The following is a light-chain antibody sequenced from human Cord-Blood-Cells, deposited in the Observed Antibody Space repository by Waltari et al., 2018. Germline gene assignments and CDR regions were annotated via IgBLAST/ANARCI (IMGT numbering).Light chain of an antibody. CDR1: QSVSSSY. CDR3: QQYGSSPLT. Sequence: QSPGTLSLSPGERATLSCRASQSVSSSYLAWYQQKPGQAPRLLIYGASSRATGIPDRFSGSGSGTDFTLTISRLEPEDFAVYYCQQYGSSPLTFGGGTKVEIK. CDR2: GAS. V-gene: IGKV3-20*01. J-gene: IGKJ4*01.